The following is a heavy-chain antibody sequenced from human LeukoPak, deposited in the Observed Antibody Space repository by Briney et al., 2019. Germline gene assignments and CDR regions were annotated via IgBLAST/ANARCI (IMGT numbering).Heavy chain of an antibody. D-gene: IGHD5-24*01. CDR3: VNRDGGWLQSSGMDV. CDR2: IIPIFGTA. Sequence: SVKVSCKASGGTFSSYAISWVRQAPGQGLEWMGGIIPIFGTANYAQKFQGRVTITADESTSTAYMELSSLRAEDTAIYYCVNRDGGWLQSSGMDVWGQGTAVTVSS. V-gene: IGHV1-69*01. J-gene: IGHJ6*02. CDR1: GGTFSSYA.